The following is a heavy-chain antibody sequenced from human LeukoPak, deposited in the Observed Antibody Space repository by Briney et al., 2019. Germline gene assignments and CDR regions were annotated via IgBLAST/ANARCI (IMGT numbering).Heavy chain of an antibody. CDR1: GGTFSSYA. D-gene: IGHD4-11*01. J-gene: IGHJ5*02. V-gene: IGHV1-2*02. CDR3: ARDPTTVTTENWFDP. CDR2: INPNSGGT. Sequence: ASVKVSCKASGGTFSSYAISWVRQAPGQGLEWMGWINPNSGGTNYAQKFQGRVTMTRGTSISTAYMELSRLRSDDTAVYYCARDPTTVTTENWFDPWGQGTLVTVSS.